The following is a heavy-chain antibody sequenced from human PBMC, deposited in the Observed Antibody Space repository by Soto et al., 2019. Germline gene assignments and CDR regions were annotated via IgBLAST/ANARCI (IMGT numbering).Heavy chain of an antibody. D-gene: IGHD3-10*01. Sequence: GGSLRLSCAASGCTFSSYSMNWVRQAPGKGLEWVSSISSSSSYIYYADSVKGRFTISRDNAKNSLYLQMNSLRAEDTAVYYCARDRENWFDPWGQGTLVTVSS. V-gene: IGHV3-21*01. J-gene: IGHJ5*02. CDR3: ARDRENWFDP. CDR1: GCTFSSYS. CDR2: ISSSSSYI.